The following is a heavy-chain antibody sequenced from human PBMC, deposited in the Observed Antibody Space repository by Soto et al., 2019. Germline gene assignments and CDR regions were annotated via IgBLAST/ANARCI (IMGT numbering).Heavy chain of an antibody. D-gene: IGHD2-15*01. J-gene: IGHJ4*02. CDR2: VSIGGST. V-gene: IGHV3-23*01. CDR1: GFTFSSYA. CDR3: AKRRGAGGHFDY. Sequence: GGSLRLSCAASGFTFSSYAMGWVRQGPGKGLEWVAVVSIGGSTHYADSVRGRFTISRDNSKNKLSLQMNSLTAEDTAVYFCAKRRGAGGHFDYWGQGYLVTVSS.